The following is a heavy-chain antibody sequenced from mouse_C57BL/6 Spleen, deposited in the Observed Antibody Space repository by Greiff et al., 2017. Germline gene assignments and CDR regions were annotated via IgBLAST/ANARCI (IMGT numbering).Heavy chain of an antibody. CDR3: ASPYDYDRFAY. V-gene: IGHV1-26*01. D-gene: IGHD2-4*01. CDR1: GYTFPDYY. Sequence: VQLQQSGPELVKPGASVKISCKASGYTFPDYYMNWVKQSHGKSLEWIGDINPNNGGTSYNQKFKGKATLTVDKSSSTAYMELRSLTSEDSAVYYCASPYDYDRFAYWGQGTLVTVSA. CDR2: INPNNGGT. J-gene: IGHJ3*01.